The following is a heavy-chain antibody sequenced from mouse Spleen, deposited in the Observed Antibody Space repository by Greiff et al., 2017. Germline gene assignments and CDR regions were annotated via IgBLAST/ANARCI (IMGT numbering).Heavy chain of an antibody. Sequence: EVQLQQSGPELVKPGASVKISCKASGYSFTGYYMNWVKQSPEKSLEWIGEINPSTGGTTYNQKFKAKATLTVDKSSSTAYMQLKSLTSEDSAVYYCGREDGSSYFYAMDYWGQGTSVTVSS. V-gene: IGHV1-42*01. D-gene: IGHD1-1*01. CDR3: GREDGSSYFYAMDY. CDR2: INPSTGGT. J-gene: IGHJ4*01. CDR1: GYSFTGYY.